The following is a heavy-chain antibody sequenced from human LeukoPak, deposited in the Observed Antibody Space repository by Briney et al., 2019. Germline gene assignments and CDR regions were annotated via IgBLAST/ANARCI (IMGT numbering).Heavy chain of an antibody. D-gene: IGHD3-10*01. CDR3: ARLSGSYYNVDAFDI. CDR2: IWYDGSNK. J-gene: IGHJ3*02. Sequence: GGSLRLSCAASGFTFSSYGMHWVRQAPGKGLEWVAVIWYDGSNKYYADSVKGRFTISRDNSKNTLYLQMNSLRAEDTAVYYCARLSGSYYNVDAFDIWGQGTMVTVSS. V-gene: IGHV3-33*01. CDR1: GFTFSSYG.